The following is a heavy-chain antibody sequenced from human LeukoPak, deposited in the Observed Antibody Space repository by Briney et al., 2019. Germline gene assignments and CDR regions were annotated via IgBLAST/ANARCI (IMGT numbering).Heavy chain of an antibody. CDR2: TYYRSKWYN. D-gene: IGHD3-10*01. Sequence: SQTLSLTCVISGDSVSSNSAAWNWIRKSPSRGLEWLGRTYYRSKWYNDYAVSVKSRITINPDTSKNQLSLQLNSVTPEDTAVYYCARGLSGRGCFDIWGQGTMVSVSS. V-gene: IGHV6-1*01. CDR1: GDSVSSNSAA. CDR3: ARGLSGRGCFDI. J-gene: IGHJ3*02.